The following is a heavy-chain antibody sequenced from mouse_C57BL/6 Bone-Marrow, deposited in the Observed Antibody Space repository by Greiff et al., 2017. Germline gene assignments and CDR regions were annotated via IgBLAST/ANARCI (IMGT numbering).Heavy chain of an antibody. J-gene: IGHJ4*01. V-gene: IGHV1-69*01. CDR2: IDPSDSYT. CDR1: GYTFTSYW. Sequence: VKLQQPGAELVMPGASVKLSCKASGYTFTSYWMHWVKQRPGQGLEWIGEIDPSDSYTNYNQKFKGKSTLTVDKSSSTAYMQLSSLTSEDSAVYYCASAMDYWGQGTSVTVSS. CDR3: ASAMDY.